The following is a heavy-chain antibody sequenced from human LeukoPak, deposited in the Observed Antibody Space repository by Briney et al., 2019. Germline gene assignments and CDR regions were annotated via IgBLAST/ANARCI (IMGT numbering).Heavy chain of an antibody. V-gene: IGHV1-2*02. CDR3: AKNRPRGRGGGPFDY. Sequence: ASVKVSCKASGYTFTGYYMHWVRQAPGQGLEWMGWINPNSGGTNYAQKFQGRVTMTRDTSISTAYMELSRLRSDDTAVYYCAKNRPRGRGGGPFDYWGQGTLVTVSS. D-gene: IGHD2/OR15-2a*01. CDR1: GYTFTGYY. J-gene: IGHJ4*02. CDR2: INPNSGGT.